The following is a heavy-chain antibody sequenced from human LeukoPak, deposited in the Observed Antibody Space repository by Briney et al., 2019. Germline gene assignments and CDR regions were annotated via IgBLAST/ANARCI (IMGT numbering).Heavy chain of an antibody. J-gene: IGHJ4*02. D-gene: IGHD3-10*01. V-gene: IGHV3-30*18. CDR2: ISYDGSNK. Sequence: GGSLRLSCAASGFTFSSYGMHWVRQAPGKGLEWVAVISYDGSNKYYADSVKGRFTISRDNSKNTLYLQMNSLRAEDTAVYYCAKDRMVRGVHLPPDYWGQGTLVTVSS. CDR1: GFTFSSYG. CDR3: AKDRMVRGVHLPPDY.